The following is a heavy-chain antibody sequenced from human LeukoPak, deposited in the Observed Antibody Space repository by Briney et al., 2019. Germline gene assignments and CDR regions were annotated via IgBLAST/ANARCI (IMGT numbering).Heavy chain of an antibody. CDR1: GFTFSSYG. CDR3: ARGLYYGSGQYYFDY. CDR2: ISGRDSST. V-gene: IGHV3-23*01. D-gene: IGHD3-10*01. Sequence: PGGSLRLSCAASGFTFSSYGMSWVRQAPGKGLEWVSAISGRDSSTYYADSVKGRFTISRDNSKNTLFLQMGSLTAEDMAVYYCARGLYYGSGQYYFDYWGQGTLVTVSS. J-gene: IGHJ4*02.